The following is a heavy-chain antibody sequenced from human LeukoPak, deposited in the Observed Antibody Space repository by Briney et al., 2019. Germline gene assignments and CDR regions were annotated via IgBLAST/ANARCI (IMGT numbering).Heavy chain of an antibody. Sequence: ASVKVSCKASGYPFTGYYMHWVRQAPGQGLEWMGWINPNSGGTNYAQKFQGRVTMTRDTSISTAYMELSRLRSDDTAVYYCATVVPAAMGWFDPWGQGTLVTVSS. CDR2: INPNSGGT. D-gene: IGHD2-2*01. CDR1: GYPFTGYY. J-gene: IGHJ5*02. V-gene: IGHV1-2*02. CDR3: ATVVPAAMGWFDP.